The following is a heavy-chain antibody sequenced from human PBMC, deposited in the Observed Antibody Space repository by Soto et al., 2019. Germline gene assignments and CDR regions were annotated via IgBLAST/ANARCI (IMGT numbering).Heavy chain of an antibody. D-gene: IGHD5-18*01. CDR3: ARGVRYSYGFGPYFDY. CDR2: IYYSGST. V-gene: IGHV4-59*01. Sequence: QVQLQESGPGLVKPSETLSLTCTVSGGSISSYYWSWIRQPPGKGLEWIGYIYYSGSTNYNPSLKSRVTISVDTSKNQFSLKLSSVTAADTAVYYCARGVRYSYGFGPYFDYWGQGTLVTVSS. CDR1: GGSISSYY. J-gene: IGHJ4*02.